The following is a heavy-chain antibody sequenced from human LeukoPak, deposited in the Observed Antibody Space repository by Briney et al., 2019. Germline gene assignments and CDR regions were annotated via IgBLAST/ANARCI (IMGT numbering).Heavy chain of an antibody. CDR2: INTNTGNP. Sequence: ASVKVSCKASGYTFTSYHIEWVRQAPGQGLEWMGWINTNTGNPTYAQGFTGRFVFSLDTSVSTAYLQISSLKAEDTAVYYCAREYSSSWYYYYGMDVWGQGTTVTVSS. V-gene: IGHV7-4-1*02. CDR3: AREYSSSWYYYYGMDV. J-gene: IGHJ6*02. D-gene: IGHD6-13*01. CDR1: GYTFTSYH.